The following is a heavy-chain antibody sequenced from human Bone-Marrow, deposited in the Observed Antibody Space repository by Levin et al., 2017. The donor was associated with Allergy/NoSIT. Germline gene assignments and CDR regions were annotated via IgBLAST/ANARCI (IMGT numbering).Heavy chain of an antibody. CDR2: IRPNSERT. Sequence: GGSLRLSCAASGFTFGNHAMTWVRHAPGKGLEWVSTIRPNSERTYFADSVKGRFTVSRDDSMNMMYLQMNRLRVDDAAVYYCAREQGASGWYTVDFWGQGTLVTVSS. J-gene: IGHJ4*02. CDR3: AREQGASGWYTVDF. CDR1: GFTFGNHA. D-gene: IGHD6-13*01. V-gene: IGHV3-23*01.